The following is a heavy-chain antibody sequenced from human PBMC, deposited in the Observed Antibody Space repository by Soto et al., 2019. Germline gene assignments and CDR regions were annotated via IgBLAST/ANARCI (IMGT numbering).Heavy chain of an antibody. V-gene: IGHV4-30-4*01. CDR1: GGSISSGDSY. CDR2: IYYSGST. CDR3: ARIPTFNSPAPFDY. Sequence: KPSETLSLTCTVSGGSISSGDSYWNWIRQSPGKGLEWIGYIYYSGSTDYNPSLKSRVTISVDTSKNQFSLKLNSVTAADTATYFCARIPTFNSPAPFDYWGQGALVTVSS. J-gene: IGHJ4*02. D-gene: IGHD2-21*01.